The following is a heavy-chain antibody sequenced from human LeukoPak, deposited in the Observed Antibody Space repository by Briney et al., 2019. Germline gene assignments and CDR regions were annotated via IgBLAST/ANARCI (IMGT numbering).Heavy chain of an antibody. CDR3: AKIYSGYDGDYYFDY. CDR2: INHSGST. D-gene: IGHD5-12*01. Sequence: SETLSLTCAVYGGSFSGYYWSWIRQPPGKGLEWIGEINHSGSTNYNPSLKSRVTISVDTSKNQFSLKLSSVTAADTAVYYCAKIYSGYDGDYYFDYWGQGTLVTVSS. J-gene: IGHJ4*02. CDR1: GGSFSGYY. V-gene: IGHV4-34*01.